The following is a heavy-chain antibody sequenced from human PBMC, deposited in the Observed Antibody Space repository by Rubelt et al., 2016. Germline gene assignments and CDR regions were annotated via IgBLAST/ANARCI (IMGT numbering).Heavy chain of an antibody. Sequence: GKGLEWVSSISGRGGTTFYADSVKGRFTISRDDSASSLYLQMNSLSADDTGVYYCAKDLGTQSTSFILDSWGQGALVTVSS. J-gene: IGHJ4*02. V-gene: IGHV3-23*01. CDR2: ISGRGGTT. CDR3: AKDLGTQSTSFILDS. D-gene: IGHD6-6*01.